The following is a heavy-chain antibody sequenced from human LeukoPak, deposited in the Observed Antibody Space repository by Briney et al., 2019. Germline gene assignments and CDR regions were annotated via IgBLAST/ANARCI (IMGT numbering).Heavy chain of an antibody. V-gene: IGHV4-39*01. J-gene: IGHJ4*02. CDR2: IYYSGST. CDR1: GGSISSSSYY. Sequence: SETLSLTCTVSGGSISSSSYYWGWIRQPPGKGLEWIGSIYYSGSTYYNPSLKSRVTISVDTSKNQFSLKLSSVTAADTAVYYCARHSSTIFGVVMGFDYWGQGTLVTVSS. CDR3: ARHSSTIFGVVMGFDY. D-gene: IGHD3-3*01.